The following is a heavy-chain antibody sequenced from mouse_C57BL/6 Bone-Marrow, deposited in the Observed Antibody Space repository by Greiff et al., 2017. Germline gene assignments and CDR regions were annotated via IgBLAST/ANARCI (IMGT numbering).Heavy chain of an antibody. V-gene: IGHV2-4*01. CDR1: GFSLTSYG. CDR2: IWSGGST. Sequence: VKLVESGPGLVQPSQSLSITCTVSGFSLTSYGVHWVRQPPGKGLEWLGVIWSGGSTDYNAAFISRLSISKDNPKSQVFFKMNSLQADDTAIYYCAVYGNYPLAMDYWGQGTSVTVSS. D-gene: IGHD2-1*01. CDR3: AVYGNYPLAMDY. J-gene: IGHJ4*01.